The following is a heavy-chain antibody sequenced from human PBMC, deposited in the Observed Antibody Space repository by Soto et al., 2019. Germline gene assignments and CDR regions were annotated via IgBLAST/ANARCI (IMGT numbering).Heavy chain of an antibody. V-gene: IGHV1-3*01. D-gene: IGHD1-26*01. CDR1: GETFTSYA. J-gene: IGHJ6*03. CDR2: INAGNGNT. Sequence: ASVEVSCKASGETFTSYAMHWVRQAPGQRLEWMGWINAGNGNTKYSQKFQGRVTITRDTSASTAYMELSSLRSEDTAVYYCARSLGGGRDYYYMDVWGKGTTVTVSS. CDR3: ARSLGGGRDYYYMDV.